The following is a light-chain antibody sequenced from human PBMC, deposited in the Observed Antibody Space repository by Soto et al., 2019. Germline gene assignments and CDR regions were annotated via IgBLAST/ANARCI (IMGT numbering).Light chain of an antibody. CDR1: QSVSSSY. J-gene: IGKJ2*01. CDR2: GAS. Sequence: EIVLTQSPGTLSLSPGERATLSCRASQSVSSSYLAWYQQKPGQATRLLIYGASSRATGIPDRFSGSVSATDFTLTISRLEPEDFAVYYCQQYGSSLYTFGQGPKLEIK. V-gene: IGKV3-20*01. CDR3: QQYGSSLYT.